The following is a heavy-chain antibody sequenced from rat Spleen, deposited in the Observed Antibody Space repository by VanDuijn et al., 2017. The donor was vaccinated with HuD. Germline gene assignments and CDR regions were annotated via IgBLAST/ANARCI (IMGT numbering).Heavy chain of an antibody. D-gene: IGHD4-3*01. J-gene: IGHJ3*01. CDR2: ITETGDKS. V-gene: IGHV5-19*01. CDR3: TTRSGAFAY. Sequence: EVQLVESGGGLVQPGRSLKLSCAASGFTLSNYGMHWIRQAPGNGLEWVASITETGDKSYYADSVKGRFTFSRDNAKSSLYLQRDSMRSEDTATYYCTTRSGAFAYWGQGTLVTVSS. CDR1: GFTLSNYG.